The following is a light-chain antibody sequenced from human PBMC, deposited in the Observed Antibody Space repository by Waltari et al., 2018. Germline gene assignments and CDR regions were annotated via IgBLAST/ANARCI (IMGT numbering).Light chain of an antibody. J-gene: IGLJ2*01. CDR2: GGN. Sequence: QSALTQPASVSGAPGQSITISCTRPSSDGGSSYLLSWYQHHPGKAPKLLIYGGNKRPSGVSNRFSGSKSGNTASLTISGLQAEDEADYYCCSYAGASTVVFGGGTRVTVL. CDR1: SSDGGSSYL. V-gene: IGLV2-23*01. CDR3: CSYAGASTVV.